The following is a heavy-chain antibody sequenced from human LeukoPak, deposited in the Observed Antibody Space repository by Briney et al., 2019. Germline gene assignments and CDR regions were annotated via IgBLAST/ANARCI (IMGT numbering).Heavy chain of an antibody. CDR3: AREGKQQLVRGFDY. V-gene: IGHV4-4*07. J-gene: IGHJ4*02. CDR1: GDTIRSYY. CDR2: IYTSGST. Sequence: SETLSLTCTVSGDTIRSYYWSWIRQPAGKGLEWIGRIYTSGSTNYNPSLKSRVTISVDTSKNQFSLKLSSVTAADTAVYYCAREGKQQLVRGFDYWGQGTLVTVSS. D-gene: IGHD6-13*01.